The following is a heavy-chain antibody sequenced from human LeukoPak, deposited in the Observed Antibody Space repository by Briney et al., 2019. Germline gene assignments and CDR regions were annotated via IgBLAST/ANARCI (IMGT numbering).Heavy chain of an antibody. Sequence: SETLSLTCTVSGGSISSYYWSWIRQPAGKGLEWIGRIYTSGSTNYNPSLKSRVTMSVDTSKNQFSLKLSSVTAADTAVYYCARDMESTVGAPAFDIWGQGTMVTVSS. CDR3: ARDMESTVGAPAFDI. J-gene: IGHJ3*02. CDR1: GGSISSYY. CDR2: IYTSGST. V-gene: IGHV4-4*07. D-gene: IGHD1-26*01.